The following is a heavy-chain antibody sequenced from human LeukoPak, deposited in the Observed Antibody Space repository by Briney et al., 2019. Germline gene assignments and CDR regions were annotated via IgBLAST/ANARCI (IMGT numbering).Heavy chain of an antibody. J-gene: IGHJ4*02. CDR2: IYYSGST. V-gene: IGHV4-39*01. D-gene: IGHD3-3*01. Sequence: SETLSLTCTVSGGSISTYYWGWIRQPPGKGLEWIGSIYYSGSTYYNPSLKSRVTISVDTSKNQFSLKLSSVTAADTAVYYCARAIKPFWSGYHPFGYWGQGTLVTVSS. CDR3: ARAIKPFWSGYHPFGY. CDR1: GGSISTYY.